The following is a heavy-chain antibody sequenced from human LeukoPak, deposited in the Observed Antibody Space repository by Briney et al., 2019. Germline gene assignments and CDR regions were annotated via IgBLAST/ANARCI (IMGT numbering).Heavy chain of an antibody. CDR1: GXSISSTNW. Sequence: PSETLSLTCGVSGXSISSTNWWTWVRQPPGKGLEWMGEVHLGGSTNYNPSLESRVTISVDKSENHISLKLTSVTAADTAVYYCAREGGPYRPLDYSGQGTLVTVSS. V-gene: IGHV4-4*02. CDR2: VHLGGST. J-gene: IGHJ4*02. CDR3: AREGGPYRPLDY.